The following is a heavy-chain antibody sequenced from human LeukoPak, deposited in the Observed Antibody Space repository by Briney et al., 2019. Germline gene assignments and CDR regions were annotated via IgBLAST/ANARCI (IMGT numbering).Heavy chain of an antibody. V-gene: IGHV3-23*01. CDR1: GFTFSTYA. CDR3: AKDHVTPYCDSTGYPGDY. J-gene: IGHJ4*02. Sequence: PGASLRLSCAASGFTFSTYAMTWVRQAPGKGLEWVSCISRGGDSTYYAGSVKGRFTISRDNSKNTLYLQMNSLRAEDTAIYYCAKDHVTPYCDSTGYPGDYWGQGTLVTVSS. D-gene: IGHD3-22*01. CDR2: ISRGGDST.